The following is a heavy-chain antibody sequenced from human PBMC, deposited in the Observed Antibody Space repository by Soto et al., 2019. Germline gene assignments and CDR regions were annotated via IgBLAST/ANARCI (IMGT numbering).Heavy chain of an antibody. CDR1: GYTFTSYA. CDR2: INAGNGNT. D-gene: IGHD1-26*01. CDR3: ESKELSAHYYYCMDV. V-gene: IGHV1-3*01. Sequence: ASVKVSCKASGYTFTSYAMHWVRQAPGQRLEWMGWINAGNGNTKYSQKFQGRVTITRDTSASTAYMELSSLRSETTAVYYCESKELSAHYYYCMDVWGQGTTVTVSS. J-gene: IGHJ6*02.